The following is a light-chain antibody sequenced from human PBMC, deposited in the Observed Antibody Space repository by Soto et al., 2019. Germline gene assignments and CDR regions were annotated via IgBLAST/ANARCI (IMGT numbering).Light chain of an antibody. CDR3: QQRSNWPPIT. CDR1: QSVSDY. CDR2: DAS. V-gene: IGKV3-11*01. Sequence: EIVLTQSPATLSLSPGERATLSCRASQSVSDYLAWYQQKPGQAPRLLIYDASNRATGIPARFSGSGSGTDFTLTISSLEPEDFAVYDCQQRSNWPPITFGQGTRLEIK. J-gene: IGKJ5*01.